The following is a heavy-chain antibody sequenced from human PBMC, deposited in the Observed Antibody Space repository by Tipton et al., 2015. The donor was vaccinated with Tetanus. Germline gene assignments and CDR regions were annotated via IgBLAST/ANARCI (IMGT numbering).Heavy chain of an antibody. CDR2: IYNIART. CDR3: ARANYDFPKKGPFDS. Sequence: TLSLTCTVSGGSFSSYFWTWIRQPPGKGLEWIGNIYNIARTNYNPSLRSRVTMSVDTSKNQFYLQLSSVTAADTAVYFCARANYDFPKKGPFDSWGQGTLVIVSS. D-gene: IGHD3-3*01. CDR1: GGSFSSYF. J-gene: IGHJ4*02. V-gene: IGHV4-59*01.